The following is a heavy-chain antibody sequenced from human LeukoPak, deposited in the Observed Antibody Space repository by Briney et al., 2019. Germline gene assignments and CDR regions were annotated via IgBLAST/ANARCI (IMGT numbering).Heavy chain of an antibody. Sequence: ASVKVSCKASGGTFNNHVISWVRQAPGQGLEWMGGIIPIIGTANYAQKFQGRVTITADKSTSTAYVELSSLGSEDTAVYYCASTHVAVPGRFDYWGQGTLVTVSS. D-gene: IGHD2-2*01. CDR3: ASTHVAVPGRFDY. J-gene: IGHJ4*02. V-gene: IGHV1-69*06. CDR2: IIPIIGTA. CDR1: GGTFNNHV.